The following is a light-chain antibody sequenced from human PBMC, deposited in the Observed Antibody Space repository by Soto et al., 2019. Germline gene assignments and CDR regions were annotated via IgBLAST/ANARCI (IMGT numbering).Light chain of an antibody. CDR1: QYIGTY. Sequence: DIQMTQSPSAVTASAGDSVTISCRASQYIGTYLNWYQHKQEQAPKLLIFAATNLRSGAPPRFSGSGSGTDFTLTISTLQPDDFATYYCQQSDSAPITFGQGTRLEIK. V-gene: IGKV1-39*01. CDR3: QQSDSAPIT. J-gene: IGKJ5*01. CDR2: AAT.